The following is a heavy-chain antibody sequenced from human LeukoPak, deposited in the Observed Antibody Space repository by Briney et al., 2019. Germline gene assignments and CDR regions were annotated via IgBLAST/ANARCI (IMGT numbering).Heavy chain of an antibody. Sequence: SETLSLTCTVSGGSISSYYWSWIRQPPGKGLEWIGYIYYSGSTNYNPSLKSRVTISVDTSKNQFSLKLNSVTAADTAVYYRARGDSLNYDFWSGPNWFDPWGQGTLVTVSS. V-gene: IGHV4-59*01. CDR2: IYYSGST. CDR1: GGSISSYY. J-gene: IGHJ5*02. D-gene: IGHD3-3*01. CDR3: ARGDSLNYDFWSGPNWFDP.